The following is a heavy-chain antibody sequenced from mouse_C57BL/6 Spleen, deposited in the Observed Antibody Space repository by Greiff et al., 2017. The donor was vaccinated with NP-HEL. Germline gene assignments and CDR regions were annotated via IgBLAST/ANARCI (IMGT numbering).Heavy chain of an antibody. CDR1: GYTFTSYW. CDR2: IDPSDSYT. V-gene: IGHV1-69*01. CDR3: ARSGLVAY. D-gene: IGHD3-2*02. J-gene: IGHJ3*01. Sequence: VQLQQSGAELVMPGASVKLSCKASGYTFTSYWMHWVKQRPGQGLEWIGEIDPSDSYTNYNQKFKGKSTLTVDKSSSTAYMQLSSLTSEDSAVYYCARSGLVAYWGQGTLVTVSA.